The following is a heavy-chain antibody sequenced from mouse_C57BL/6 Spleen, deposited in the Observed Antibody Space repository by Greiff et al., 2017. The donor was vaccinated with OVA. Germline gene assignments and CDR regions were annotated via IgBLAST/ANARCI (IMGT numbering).Heavy chain of an antibody. D-gene: IGHD2-3*01. CDR1: GFTFSSYA. CDR3: ARDLYDFFFDY. J-gene: IGHJ2*01. V-gene: IGHV5-4*01. CDR2: ISDGGSYT. Sequence: EVKLMESGGGLVKPGGSLKLSCAASGFTFSSYAMSWVRQTPEKRLEWVATISDGGSYTYYPDNVKGRFTISRDNAKNNLYLQMSHLKSEDTAMYYCARDLYDFFFDYWGQGTTLTVSS.